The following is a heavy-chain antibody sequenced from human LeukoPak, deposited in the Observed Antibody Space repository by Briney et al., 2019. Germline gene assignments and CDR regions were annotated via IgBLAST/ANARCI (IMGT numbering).Heavy chain of an antibody. Sequence: SQTLSLTCAIWGESVSSNSAAWNWIRQSPSRGLEWLGRTYYRSKWYNDYAVSVKSRITINPDTSKNQFSLQLNSVTPEDTAVYYCARELHEGAPSLYFDYWGQGTLVTVSS. J-gene: IGHJ4*02. CDR1: GESVSSNSAA. CDR3: ARELHEGAPSLYFDY. V-gene: IGHV6-1*01. D-gene: IGHD1-26*01. CDR2: TYYRSKWYN.